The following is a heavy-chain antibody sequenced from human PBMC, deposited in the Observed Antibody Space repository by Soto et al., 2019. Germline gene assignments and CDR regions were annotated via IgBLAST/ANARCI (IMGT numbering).Heavy chain of an antibody. Sequence: GGSLRLSCAASGFTFTRYSMNWVRQAPGKGLEWVSSISITTNYIYYGDSMKGRFTISRDNAKNSPYLEMNSLRAEDTAVYYCARESEDLTSNFDYWGQGTLVTVSS. CDR3: ARESEDLTSNFDY. CDR1: GFTFTRYS. V-gene: IGHV3-21*06. CDR2: ISITTNYI. J-gene: IGHJ4*02.